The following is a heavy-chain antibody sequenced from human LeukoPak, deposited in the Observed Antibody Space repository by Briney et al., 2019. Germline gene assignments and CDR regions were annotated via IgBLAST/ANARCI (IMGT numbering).Heavy chain of an antibody. V-gene: IGHV1-24*01. CDR1: GYTLTELS. Sequence: ASVKVSCKVSGYTLTELSMHWVRQAPGKGLEWMGGFDPEDGETIYAQKFQGRVTMTEDTSTDTAYMELSSLRSEDTAVYYCATGVLLEWLFPLLYWGQGTLVTVSS. J-gene: IGHJ4*02. D-gene: IGHD3-3*01. CDR3: ATGVLLEWLFPLLY. CDR2: FDPEDGET.